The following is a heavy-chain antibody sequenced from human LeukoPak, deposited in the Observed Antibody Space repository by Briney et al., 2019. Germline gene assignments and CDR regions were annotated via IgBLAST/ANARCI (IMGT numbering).Heavy chain of an antibody. D-gene: IGHD6-13*01. J-gene: IGHJ4*02. V-gene: IGHV4-34*01. CDR2: INLSGST. CDR1: GGSFSGYY. CDR3: ARGQGVAAAKIDY. Sequence: SDTLSLTCAVYGGSFSGYYWSWIRQPPGKGLEWSGEINLSGSTNYNPSLKSRVPISVDTSKTQISLKLSSVPAADTAVYYCARGQGVAAAKIDYWGQGTLVTV.